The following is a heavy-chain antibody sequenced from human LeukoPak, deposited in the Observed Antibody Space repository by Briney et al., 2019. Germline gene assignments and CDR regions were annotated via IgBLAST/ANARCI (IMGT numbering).Heavy chain of an antibody. V-gene: IGHV3-20*04. CDR2: INWNGGSA. CDR3: ASSGCGGDCYSEKTYYLDY. J-gene: IGHJ4*02. Sequence: GGSLRLSCAASGFTFDDYGMSWVRQAPGRGLEWVSGINWNGGSAGYADSVKGRFTISRDNARNSLYLQMNSLSAEDTAIYYCASSGCGGDCYSEKTYYLDYWGPGTLVTVSS. D-gene: IGHD2-21*02. CDR1: GFTFDDYG.